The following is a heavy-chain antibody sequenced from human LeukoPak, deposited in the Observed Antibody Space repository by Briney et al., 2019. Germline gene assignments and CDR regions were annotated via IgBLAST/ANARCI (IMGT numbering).Heavy chain of an antibody. CDR3: ARASDYYDSSGPIDY. V-gene: IGHV4-31*03. Sequence: SETLSLTCTVSGGSISSGGYYWSWIRQHPGKGLEWIGYIYYSGSTYYNPSLKSRVTISVDTSKNQFSPKLSSVTAADTAVYYCARASDYYDSSGPIDYWGQGTLVTVSS. CDR1: GGSISSGGYY. J-gene: IGHJ4*02. D-gene: IGHD3-22*01. CDR2: IYYSGST.